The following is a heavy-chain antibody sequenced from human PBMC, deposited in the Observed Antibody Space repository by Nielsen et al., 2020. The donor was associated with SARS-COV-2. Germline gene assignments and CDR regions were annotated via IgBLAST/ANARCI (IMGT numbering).Heavy chain of an antibody. J-gene: IGHJ6*03. CDR3: AKGGVPTTRSHYSYYYMDG. D-gene: IGHD1-7*01. V-gene: IGHV3-30*18. CDR2: ISYDAVNV. Sequence: GESLKISCAVSGFDFSDFGIHWVRQAPANGLEWVAVISYDAVNVDYADSVKGRFTISRDNSRNRLFLQMNSLTYGDSAVYFCAKGGVPTTRSHYSYYYMDGWGKGTTVAVSS. CDR1: GFDFSDFG.